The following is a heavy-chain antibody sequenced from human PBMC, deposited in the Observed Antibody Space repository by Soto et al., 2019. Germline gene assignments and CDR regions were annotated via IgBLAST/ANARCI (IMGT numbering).Heavy chain of an antibody. CDR2: ISHDGNHA. J-gene: IGHJ4*02. V-gene: IGHV3-30*03. CDR3: ARSSGYCSGENCYFCALEY. D-gene: IGHD2-15*01. Sequence: QVQLVQSGGGVVQPGRSLRLSGAASGFSFRSYAMHWVRQAPGKGLEWVALISHDGNHAYFGDSVKGRFTISRDNPENTLYLQMNSLRPRDTAISYCARSSGYCSGENCYFCALEYWGQGALVTVSS. CDR1: GFSFRSYA.